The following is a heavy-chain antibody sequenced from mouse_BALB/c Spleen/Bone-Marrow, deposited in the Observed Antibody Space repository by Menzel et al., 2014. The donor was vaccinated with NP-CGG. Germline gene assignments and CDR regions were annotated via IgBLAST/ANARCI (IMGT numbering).Heavy chain of an antibody. J-gene: IGHJ4*01. V-gene: IGHV5-9-4*01. CDR1: GFTFSSYA. CDR3: ARDLLWYQTLDY. CDR2: ISSGGTYT. D-gene: IGHD2-1*01. Sequence: EVQLLESGGGLVKPGGSLKLSCAASGFTFSSYAMSWVRQSPEKRLEWVAEISSGGTYTYYPDTVTGRFAISRDNARNSLYLEMSSLRSEDTAIYYCARDLLWYQTLDYWGQGTSVTVSS.